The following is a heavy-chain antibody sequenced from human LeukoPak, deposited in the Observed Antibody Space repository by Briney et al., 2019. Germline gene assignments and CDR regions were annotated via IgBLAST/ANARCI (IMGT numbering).Heavy chain of an antibody. Sequence: GGSLRLSCAASGFTFSSYWMSWVRQAPGKGLVWVSRINSDGSSTSYADSVKGRFTISRDNAKNTLYLQMNSLRAEDTAVYYCARRVGGGAPYYFDYWGQGTLVTVSS. CDR3: ARRVGGGAPYYFDY. D-gene: IGHD1-26*01. J-gene: IGHJ4*02. CDR2: INSDGSST. CDR1: GFTFSSYW. V-gene: IGHV3-74*01.